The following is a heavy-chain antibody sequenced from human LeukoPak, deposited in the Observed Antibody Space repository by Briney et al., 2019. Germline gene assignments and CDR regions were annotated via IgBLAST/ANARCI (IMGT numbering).Heavy chain of an antibody. V-gene: IGHV4-30-4*01. J-gene: IGHJ4*02. CDR3: AREETDYDSSGYYYVGRKFDY. CDR2: IYYSGST. CDR1: GGSISSGDYY. D-gene: IGHD3-22*01. Sequence: SETLSLTCTVSGGSISSGDYYWSWIRQPPGKGLEWIGYIYYSGSTYYNPSLKSRATISVDTSKNQFSLKLSSVTAADTAVYYCAREETDYDSSGYYYVGRKFDYWGQGTLVTVSS.